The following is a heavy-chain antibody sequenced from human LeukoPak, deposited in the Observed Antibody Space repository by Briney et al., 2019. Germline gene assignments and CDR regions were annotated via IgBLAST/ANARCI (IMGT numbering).Heavy chain of an antibody. Sequence: GGSLRLSCEASGFRFNDYGMHWIRQAPGKGLEWVAFIRFDGSVSGDYYGKSVKGRFTISRDNSKNTLYLQMNSLRAEDTAVYYCAKSSDRDQRLTDYWGQGTLVTVSS. V-gene: IGHV3-30*02. CDR3: AKSSDRDQRLTDY. D-gene: IGHD1-14*01. CDR1: GFRFNDYG. CDR2: IRFDGSVSGD. J-gene: IGHJ4*02.